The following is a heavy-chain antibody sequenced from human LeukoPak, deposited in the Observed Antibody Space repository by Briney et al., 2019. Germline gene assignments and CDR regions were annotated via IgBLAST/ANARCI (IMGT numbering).Heavy chain of an antibody. D-gene: IGHD3-16*02. V-gene: IGHV4-39*07. CDR3: ARGGVLGELSLYY. Sequence: SETLSLTCTVSGGSISSSSYYWGWIRQPPGKGLEWIGSIYYSGSTYYNPSLKSRVTISVDTSKNQFSLKLSSVTAADTAVYYCARGGVLGELSLYYWGQGTLVTVSS. CDR2: IYYSGST. CDR1: GGSISSSSYY. J-gene: IGHJ4*02.